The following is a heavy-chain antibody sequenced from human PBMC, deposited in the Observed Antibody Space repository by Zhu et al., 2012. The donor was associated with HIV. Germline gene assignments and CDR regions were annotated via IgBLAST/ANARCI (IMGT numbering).Heavy chain of an antibody. CDR2: IYTSGTT. V-gene: IGHV4-4*07. D-gene: IGHD3-22*01. Sequence: QVQLQESGPGLVKPSETLSLTCTVSGGSISNYYWSWIRQPAGKGLEWIGRIYTSGTTNYNPSFKSRVTMSVDTSKKQFSLKLNSVTAADTAVYYCASSFDSVFGVTTWGQGTLVTVSS. J-gene: IGHJ4*02. CDR3: ASSFDSVFGVTT. CDR1: GGSISNYY.